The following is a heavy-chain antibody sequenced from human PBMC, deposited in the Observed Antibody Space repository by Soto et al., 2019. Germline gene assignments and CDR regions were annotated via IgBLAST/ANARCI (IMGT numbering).Heavy chain of an antibody. D-gene: IGHD3-22*01. J-gene: IGHJ4*02. CDR1: GFTFSSYA. V-gene: IGHV3-23*01. Sequence: GGSLRLSCAASGFTFSSYAMSWVRQAPGKGLEWVSGISGSDGSTYYAESVKGRFTISRDNSKNTLYLQMNSLRAEDTAVYYCARHSTMVVGRRGFDYWGQGTLVTVSS. CDR3: ARHSTMVVGRRGFDY. CDR2: ISGSDGST.